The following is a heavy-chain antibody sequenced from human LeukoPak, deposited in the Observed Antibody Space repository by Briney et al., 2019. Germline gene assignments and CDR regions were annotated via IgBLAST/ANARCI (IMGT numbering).Heavy chain of an antibody. CDR3: ARATVVTKGFDY. J-gene: IGHJ4*02. Sequence: PSETLSLTCTVSGGSISSGSYYWSWIRQPAGKGLEWIGRIYTSGSTNYNPSLKSRVTISVDTSKNQFSLKLSSVTAADTAVYYCARATVVTKGFDYWGQGTLVTVSS. V-gene: IGHV4-61*02. D-gene: IGHD4-23*01. CDR1: GGSISSGSYY. CDR2: IYTSGST.